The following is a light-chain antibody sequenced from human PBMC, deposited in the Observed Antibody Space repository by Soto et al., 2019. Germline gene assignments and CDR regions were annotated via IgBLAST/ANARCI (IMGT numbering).Light chain of an antibody. CDR2: DDD. V-gene: IGLV1-51*01. CDR1: SSNIGGNS. Sequence: QSVMTQPPSVSAAPGQRVTISCSGSSSNIGGNSVSWYQQLPGTAPKLLIYDDDKRPSGIPDRFSGSKSGTSATLGITGFQTGDEADYYCGSWDSSLSDYVFATGTKLTVL. J-gene: IGLJ1*01. CDR3: GSWDSSLSDYV.